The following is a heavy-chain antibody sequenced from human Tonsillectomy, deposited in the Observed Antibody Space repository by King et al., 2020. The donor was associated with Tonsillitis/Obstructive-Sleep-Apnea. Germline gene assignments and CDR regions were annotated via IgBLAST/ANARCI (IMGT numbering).Heavy chain of an antibody. V-gene: IGHV4-4*07. Sequence: VQLQESGPGLVRPSETLSLTCTVSGGSISGYYWSWIRQPAGKGLEWIGRIYASGTTNYNPSLKSRVTMSVDTSKNQFSLKLRSLTAADTAVYYCARTAYGDFLFDYWGQGTLVTVSS. D-gene: IGHD4-17*01. CDR1: GGSISGYY. J-gene: IGHJ4*02. CDR3: ARTAYGDFLFDY. CDR2: IYASGTT.